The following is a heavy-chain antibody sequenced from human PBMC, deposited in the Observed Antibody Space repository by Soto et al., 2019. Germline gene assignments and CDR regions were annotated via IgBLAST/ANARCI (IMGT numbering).Heavy chain of an antibody. Sequence: QVQLVESGGGVVQPGRSLRLSCAASGFTFSSYAMHWVRQAPGKGLEWVAVISYDGSNKYYADSVKGRFTISRDNSKNTLYLQMNSLRAEDTAVYYCARERRLELRSYYYGMDVWGQGTTVTVSS. CDR2: ISYDGSNK. CDR3: ARERRLELRSYYYGMDV. J-gene: IGHJ6*02. V-gene: IGHV3-30-3*01. D-gene: IGHD1-7*01. CDR1: GFTFSSYA.